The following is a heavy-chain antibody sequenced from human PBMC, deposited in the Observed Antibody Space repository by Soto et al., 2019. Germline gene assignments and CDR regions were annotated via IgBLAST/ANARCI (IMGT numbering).Heavy chain of an antibody. CDR3: AKAFYNGNSDFGY. J-gene: IGHJ4*02. Sequence: EVHLVESGGGLVQPGGSLRLSRAASGFTFSNYWMTWVRQAPGKGLEWVANINPDGGAKYYVDSVKGRFTISRDNAKNSLYLQMSSLSAEDSAVYYCAKAFYNGNSDFGYWGQGTLVTVSS. D-gene: IGHD3-10*01. CDR2: INPDGGAK. V-gene: IGHV3-7*05. CDR1: GFTFSNYW.